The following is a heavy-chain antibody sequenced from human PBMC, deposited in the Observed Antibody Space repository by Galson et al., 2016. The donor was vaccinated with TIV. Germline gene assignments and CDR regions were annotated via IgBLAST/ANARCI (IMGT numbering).Heavy chain of an antibody. CDR3: ARERRFCGNECYLHYFYGMDV. Sequence: LRLSCAASGFTVSSNYMNWVRQAPGKGLEWVAITSSDGTTHYADSVKGRFTMSRDNSMNTLCLQMNSLGTEDTAVYFCARERRFCGNECYLHYFYGMDVWGHGTTVTVSS. V-gene: IGHV3-66*02. D-gene: IGHD2-21*01. CDR1: GFTVSSNY. CDR2: TSSDGTT. J-gene: IGHJ6*02.